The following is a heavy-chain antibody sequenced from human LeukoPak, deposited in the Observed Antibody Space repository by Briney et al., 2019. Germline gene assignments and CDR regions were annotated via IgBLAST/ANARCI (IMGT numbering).Heavy chain of an antibody. CDR1: GFTFSSYW. J-gene: IGHJ6*04. Sequence: GGSLRLSCAASGFTFSSYWMHWVHQAPGKGLVWVSRINSDGSSITYADSVKGRFSISRDNAKNTLYLQMNSLRAEDTAVYYCASVAYRYSSSWDVWGKGTTVTVSS. CDR2: INSDGSSI. CDR3: ASVAYRYSSSWDV. V-gene: IGHV3-74*03. D-gene: IGHD6-13*01.